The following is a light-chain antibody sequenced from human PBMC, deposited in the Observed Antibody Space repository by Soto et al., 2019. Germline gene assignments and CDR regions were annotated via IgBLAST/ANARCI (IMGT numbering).Light chain of an antibody. CDR1: QSISSSY. CDR2: GAS. CDR3: QQYGRT. J-gene: IGKJ1*01. V-gene: IGKV3-20*01. Sequence: EIVLTQSPGTLSLSPGERATLSCRASQSISSSYLAWYQQKPGQAPRLLIYGASSRATGIPDRFSGSGSGKDFTLTISRLEPEDFAVYFCQQYGRTFGQGTK.